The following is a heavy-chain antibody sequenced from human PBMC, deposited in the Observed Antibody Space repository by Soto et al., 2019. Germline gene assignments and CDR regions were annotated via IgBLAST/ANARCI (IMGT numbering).Heavy chain of an antibody. CDR2: IRDSGST. CDR3: ATLAPWGDHVFAVA. Sequence: SETLSLTCAVSGGSFNDYYWIWIRQPPGKGLEWLGDIRDSGSTNYNPSLKSRVTISVDTSKNQLSLNLKSTTAADTAVYYCATLAPWGDHVFAVAWGQGTLVTVSS. D-gene: IGHD6-19*01. J-gene: IGHJ5*02. CDR1: GGSFNDYY. V-gene: IGHV4-34*01.